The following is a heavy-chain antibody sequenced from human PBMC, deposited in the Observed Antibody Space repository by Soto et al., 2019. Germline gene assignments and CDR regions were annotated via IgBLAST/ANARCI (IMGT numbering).Heavy chain of an antibody. CDR1: VFTFSSYG. D-gene: IGHD3-22*01. CDR3: ARDRRTMILANDFDI. Sequence: GGSLRLSCSASVFTFSSYGMHWVFLSPCKGLEWVAVIWYDGSNKYYADSVKGRFTISRDNSKNTLYLQMNSLRAEGKAVYYCARDRRTMILANDFDIWGQGTMVTVSS. V-gene: IGHV3-33*01. CDR2: IWYDGSNK. J-gene: IGHJ3*02.